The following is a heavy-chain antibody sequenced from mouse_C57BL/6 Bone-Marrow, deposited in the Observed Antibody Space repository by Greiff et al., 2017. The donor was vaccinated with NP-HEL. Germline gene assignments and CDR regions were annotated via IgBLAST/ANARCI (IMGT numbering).Heavy chain of an antibody. CDR3: ARGKAILPVYFVV. V-gene: IGHV5-4*03. D-gene: IGHD1-1*01. Sequence: EVMLVESGGGLVKPGGSLKLSCAASGFTFSSSAMSWVRQTPEKRLEWVATISAGGSYTYYPANVKGRFTISRDNAKNNQYLQKSNLKSEDTAMCYCARGKAILPVYFVVWGTGTTVTVSS. CDR2: ISAGGSYT. J-gene: IGHJ1*03. CDR1: GFTFSSSA.